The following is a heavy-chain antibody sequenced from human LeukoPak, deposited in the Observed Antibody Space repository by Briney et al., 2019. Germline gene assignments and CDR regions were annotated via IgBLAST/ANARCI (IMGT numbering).Heavy chain of an antibody. V-gene: IGHV1-24*01. Sequence: ASVKVSCTVSGYTLTELSMHWVRQAPGKGLEWMGGFDPEDGETIYAQKFQGRVTMTEDTSTSTAYMELRSLRSDDTAVYYCVLPYYDSSGYLDPMDVWGQGTTVTVSS. CDR3: VLPYYDSSGYLDPMDV. CDR2: FDPEDGET. J-gene: IGHJ6*02. CDR1: GYTLTELS. D-gene: IGHD3-22*01.